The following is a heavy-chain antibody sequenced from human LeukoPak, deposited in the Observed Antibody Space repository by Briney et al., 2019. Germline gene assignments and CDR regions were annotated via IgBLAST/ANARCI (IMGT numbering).Heavy chain of an antibody. CDR3: ARGVVRYFDY. D-gene: IGHD3-9*01. J-gene: IGHJ4*02. Sequence: GGSLRLSCVASGITFSSNGMNWVRQAPGKGPEWISYISSTGTSIYYADSAKGRFTISRDNAKNSLYLQMNSLRPEDTAVYYCARGVVRYFDYWGQGALVTVSS. V-gene: IGHV3-48*01. CDR2: ISSTGTSI. CDR1: GITFSSNG.